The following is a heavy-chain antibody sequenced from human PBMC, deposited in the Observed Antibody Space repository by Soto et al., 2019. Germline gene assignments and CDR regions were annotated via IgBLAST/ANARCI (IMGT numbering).Heavy chain of an antibody. V-gene: IGHV3-23*01. J-gene: IGHJ4*02. Sequence: EVQLLESGGVLVQPGGSLRLSCAASGFTFSAYAMSWVRQAPGKGLEWVSGMSGSGRSTNYADSVKGRFTISRDNSKNTLYLQMNSLRAEDTAVYYCAKDQGGDPYYFDYWGQGTLVTVSS. CDR2: MSGSGRST. D-gene: IGHD4-17*01. CDR3: AKDQGGDPYYFDY. CDR1: GFTFSAYA.